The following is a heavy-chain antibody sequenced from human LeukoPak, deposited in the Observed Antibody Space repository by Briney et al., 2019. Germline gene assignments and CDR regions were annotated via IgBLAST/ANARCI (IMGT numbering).Heavy chain of an antibody. V-gene: IGHV1-2*02. J-gene: IGHJ2*01. CDR2: ISPNSGDT. Sequence: ASVKVSCKASGYTFTGYLLHWVRQAPGQGLEWMGWISPNSGDTKYAQKFQGRVTMTRDTSISTAHMEVSRLRSDDTAVYYCVRGLTTVATCLYLWGRGTLVTVSS. CDR3: VRGLTTVATCLYL. CDR1: GYTFTGYL. D-gene: IGHD4-17*01.